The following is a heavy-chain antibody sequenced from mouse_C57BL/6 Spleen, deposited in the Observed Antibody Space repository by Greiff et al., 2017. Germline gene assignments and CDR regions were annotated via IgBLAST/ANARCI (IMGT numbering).Heavy chain of an antibody. Sequence: QVQLQQSGAELVRPGTSVKVSCKASGYAFTNYLIEWVKQRPGQGLEWIGVINPGSGGTNYNEKFKGKATLTADKSSSTAYMQLSSLTSEDSAVYFCARGSSGYRARDYWGQGTSVTVSS. CDR1: GYAFTNYL. J-gene: IGHJ4*01. V-gene: IGHV1-54*01. CDR3: ARGSSGYRARDY. CDR2: INPGSGGT. D-gene: IGHD3-2*02.